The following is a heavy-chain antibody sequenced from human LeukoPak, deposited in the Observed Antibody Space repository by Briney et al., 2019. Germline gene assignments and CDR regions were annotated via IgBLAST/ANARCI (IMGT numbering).Heavy chain of an antibody. CDR3: ARDDSELLTV. V-gene: IGHV6-1*01. CDR2: TYYRSQWYN. D-gene: IGHD1-7*01. J-gene: IGHJ4*02. Sequence: SQTLSLTCALSGDSLSSNSAAWNWLRQSPSRGLEWLGRTYYRSQWYNDYAVSVKSRIIINPDTSKNQFSLQLNSVTPEDTAVYYCARDDSELLTVWGQGTLVTVSS. CDR1: GDSLSSNSAA.